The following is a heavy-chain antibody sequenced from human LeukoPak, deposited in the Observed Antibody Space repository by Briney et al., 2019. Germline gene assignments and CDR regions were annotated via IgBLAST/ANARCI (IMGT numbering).Heavy chain of an antibody. J-gene: IGHJ4*02. CDR1: GGSISSYY. CDR3: AREIGDYYDSSGYRTYYFDY. D-gene: IGHD3-22*01. Sequence: SETLSLTCTVSGGSISSYYWSWIRQPPGKGLEWIGYISYSGSTNYNPSLKSRVTMSVDTSKNQISLKLSSVTAADTAVYYCAREIGDYYDSSGYRTYYFDYWGQGTLVTVSS. V-gene: IGHV4-59*12. CDR2: ISYSGST.